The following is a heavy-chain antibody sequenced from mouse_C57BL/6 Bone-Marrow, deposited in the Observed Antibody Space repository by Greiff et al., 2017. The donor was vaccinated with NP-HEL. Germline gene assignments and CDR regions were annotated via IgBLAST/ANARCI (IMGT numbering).Heavy chain of an antibody. Sequence: EVQLQQSGAELVRPGASVKLSCTASGFNIKDDYMHWVKQRPEQGLEWIGWIDPENGDTEYASKFQGKATITADTSSNTAYLQLSSLTSEDTAVYYCNTDYGSREGYWGQGTSVTVSS. J-gene: IGHJ4*01. CDR3: NTDYGSREGY. D-gene: IGHD1-1*01. V-gene: IGHV14-4*01. CDR2: IDPENGDT. CDR1: GFNIKDDY.